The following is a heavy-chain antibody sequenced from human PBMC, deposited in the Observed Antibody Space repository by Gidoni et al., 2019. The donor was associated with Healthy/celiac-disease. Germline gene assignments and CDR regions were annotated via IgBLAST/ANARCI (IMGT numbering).Heavy chain of an antibody. Sequence: QVQLVQSGAEVKKPGSAVKVSCKASGGTISSYAISWVRQAPGQGLEWMGGIIPIFGTANYAQKFQGRVTITADKSTSTAYMELSSLRSEDTAVYYCASGYYDSSGYPKTYFDYWGQGTLVTVSS. J-gene: IGHJ4*02. V-gene: IGHV1-69*06. CDR3: ASGYYDSSGYPKTYFDY. CDR2: IIPIFGTA. CDR1: GGTISSYA. D-gene: IGHD3-22*01.